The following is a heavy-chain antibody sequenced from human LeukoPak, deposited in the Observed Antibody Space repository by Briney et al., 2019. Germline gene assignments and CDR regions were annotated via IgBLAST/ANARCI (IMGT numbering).Heavy chain of an antibody. J-gene: IGHJ4*02. CDR2: INPSGGST. CDR1: GYTFTIYY. CDR3: ARAGYDSSGYYDLDY. Sequence: ASVKVSCKASGYTFTIYYMHWVRQAPGQGLEWMGIINPSGGSTSYAQKFQGRVTMTRDTSTSTVYMELSSLRSEDTAVYYCARAGYDSSGYYDLDYWGQGTLVTVSS. V-gene: IGHV1-46*01. D-gene: IGHD3-22*01.